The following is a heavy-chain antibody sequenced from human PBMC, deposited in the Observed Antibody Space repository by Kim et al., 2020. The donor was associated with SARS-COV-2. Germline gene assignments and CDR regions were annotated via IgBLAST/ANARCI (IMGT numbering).Heavy chain of an antibody. D-gene: IGHD4-4*01. J-gene: IGHJ3*02. CDR2: ISYDGSNQ. Sequence: GGSLRLSCAASGFTFSSYGMHWVRQAPGKGLEWVAVISYDGSNQYYADSVKGRFTISRDNSKHTLYLQMNSLRAEDTAVYYCAKGGTLLGLQGKFNAFDIWGQGTMVTVSS. V-gene: IGHV3-30*18. CDR1: GFTFSSYG. CDR3: AKGGTLLGLQGKFNAFDI.